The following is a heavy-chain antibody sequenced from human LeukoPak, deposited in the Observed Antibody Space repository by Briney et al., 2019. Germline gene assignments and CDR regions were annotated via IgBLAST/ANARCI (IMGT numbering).Heavy chain of an antibody. Sequence: TASETLSLTCAVYGGSFSGYYWSWIRQPPGKGLEWIGEINHSGSTNYNPSLKSRVTISVDTSKNQFSLKLSSVTAADTAVYYCARGSGKWELPLDYWGQGTLVTVSS. CDR2: INHSGST. CDR3: ARGSGKWELPLDY. CDR1: GGSFSGYY. V-gene: IGHV4-34*01. D-gene: IGHD1-26*01. J-gene: IGHJ4*02.